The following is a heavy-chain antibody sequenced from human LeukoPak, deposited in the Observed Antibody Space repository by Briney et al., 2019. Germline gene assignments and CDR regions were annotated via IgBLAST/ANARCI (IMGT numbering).Heavy chain of an antibody. V-gene: IGHV4-61*02. CDR1: GGSISSGSYY. D-gene: IGHD3-10*01. J-gene: IGHJ6*03. Sequence: PSETLSPTCTVSGGSISSGSYYWSWIRQPAGKGLEWIGRIYTSGSTNYNPSLKSRVTMSVDTSKNQFSLKLSSVTAADTAVYYCARFAMVRGVILSYYYMDVWGKGTTVTISS. CDR2: IYTSGST. CDR3: ARFAMVRGVILSYYYMDV.